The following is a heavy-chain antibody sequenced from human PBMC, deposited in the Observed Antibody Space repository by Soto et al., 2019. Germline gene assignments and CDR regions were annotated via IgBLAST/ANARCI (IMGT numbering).Heavy chain of an antibody. CDR2: IYYSGST. CDR3: ARDSSQGCSSTSCYSLGYFDL. D-gene: IGHD2-2*02. J-gene: IGHJ2*01. V-gene: IGHV4-31*03. Sequence: TLSLTCTVSGGSISSGGYYWSWIRQHPGKGLEWIGYIYYSGSTYYNPSLKSRVTISVDTSKNQFSLKLSSVTAADTAVYYCARDSSQGCSSTSCYSLGYFDLWGRGTLVTVSS. CDR1: GGSISSGGYY.